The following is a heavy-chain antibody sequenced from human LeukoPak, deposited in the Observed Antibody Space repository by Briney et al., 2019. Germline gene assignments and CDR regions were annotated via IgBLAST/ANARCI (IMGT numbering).Heavy chain of an antibody. CDR3: AKGVSKGGYSYGDLFDY. Sequence: PGGSLRLSCAASGFTFSSYAMSWVRQAPGKGLEWVSAISGSGGSTYYADSVKGRFTISRDNSKNTLYLQMNSLRAEDTAVYYCAKGVSKGGYSYGDLFDYWGQGTLVTVSS. V-gene: IGHV3-23*01. CDR1: GFTFSSYA. D-gene: IGHD5-18*01. CDR2: ISGSGGST. J-gene: IGHJ4*02.